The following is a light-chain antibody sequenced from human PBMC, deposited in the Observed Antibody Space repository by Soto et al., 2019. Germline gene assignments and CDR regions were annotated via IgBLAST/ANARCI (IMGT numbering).Light chain of an antibody. Sequence: EIVLTQSPGSLSLSRGERATLSCRASQSIRNKYLAWYQQKPGQAPRLLIFGASSRATGIPDRLSGSGSGTDFTLTISRLQPKDFSVYYCHQYLALPPIPLGHGPRLESK. J-gene: IGKJ5*01. CDR1: QSIRNKY. CDR2: GAS. CDR3: HQYLALPPIP. V-gene: IGKV3-20*01.